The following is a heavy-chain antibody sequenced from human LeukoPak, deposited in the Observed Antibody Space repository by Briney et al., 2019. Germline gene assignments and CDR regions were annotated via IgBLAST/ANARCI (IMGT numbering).Heavy chain of an antibody. Sequence: GGSLRLSCAASGFIFSTEAMHWVRQAPGKGLEWVALISDDGTKKYYADSVKGRFTISRDNSKDTLYLQMNSLRAEDTAVYYCARGGGLQRRYFEYWGQGTLLTVSS. CDR2: ISDDGTKK. J-gene: IGHJ4*02. D-gene: IGHD2-15*01. V-gene: IGHV3-30-3*01. CDR1: GFIFSTEA. CDR3: ARGGGLQRRYFEY.